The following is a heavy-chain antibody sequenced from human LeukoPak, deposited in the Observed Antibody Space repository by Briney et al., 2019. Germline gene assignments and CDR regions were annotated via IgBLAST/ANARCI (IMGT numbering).Heavy chain of an antibody. CDR2: ISAYNGNT. Sequence: ASVKVSCKASGYTFTSYGISWVRQAPGQGLEWMGWISAYNGNTNYAQKLQGSVTMTTDTSTSTAYMELRSLRSDDTAVYYCAKGKDSSGYYGMDVWGQGTTVTVSS. CDR1: GYTFTSYG. V-gene: IGHV1-18*01. D-gene: IGHD6-19*01. CDR3: AKGKDSSGYYGMDV. J-gene: IGHJ6*02.